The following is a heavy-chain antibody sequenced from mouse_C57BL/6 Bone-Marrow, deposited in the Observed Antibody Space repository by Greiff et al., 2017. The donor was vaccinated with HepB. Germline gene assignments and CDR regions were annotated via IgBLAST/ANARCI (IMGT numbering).Heavy chain of an antibody. CDR1: GYTFTSYW. CDR2: IYPGSGST. J-gene: IGHJ4*01. Sequence: VQLQQPGAELVKPGASVKMSCKASGYTFTSYWITWVKQRPGQGLEWIGDIYPGSGSTNYNEKFKSKATLTVDTSSSTAYMQLSSLTSEDSAVYYCARVDYDGSSYDYYAMDYWGQGTSVTVSS. D-gene: IGHD1-1*01. CDR3: ARVDYDGSSYDYYAMDY. V-gene: IGHV1-55*01.